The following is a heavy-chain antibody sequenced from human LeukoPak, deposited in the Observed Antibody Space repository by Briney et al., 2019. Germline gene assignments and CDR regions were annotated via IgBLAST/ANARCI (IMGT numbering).Heavy chain of an antibody. CDR2: INHSGST. CDR3: ARGRITGTTYYYYYYMDV. J-gene: IGHJ6*03. V-gene: IGHV4-34*01. D-gene: IGHD1-7*01. CDR1: GGSFSGYY. Sequence: SETLSLTCAVYGGSFSGYYWSWIRQPPGKGLGWIGEINHSGSTNYNPSLKSRVTISVDTSKNQFSLKLSSVTAADTAVYYCARGRITGTTYYYYYYMDVWGKGTTVTVSS.